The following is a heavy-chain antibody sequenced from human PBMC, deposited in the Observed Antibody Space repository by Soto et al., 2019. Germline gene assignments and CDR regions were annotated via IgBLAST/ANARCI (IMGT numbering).Heavy chain of an antibody. V-gene: IGHV3-33*01. CDR2: IWYDGSNK. Sequence: QVQLVESGGGVVQPGRSLRLSCAASGFTFSSYGMHWVRQAPGKGLEWVAVIWYDGSNKYYADSVKGRFTISRDNSKNTLYLQMNSLRAEDTAVYYCARESVDTPMVLDYWGQGTLVTVSS. J-gene: IGHJ4*02. CDR3: ARESVDTPMVLDY. D-gene: IGHD5-18*01. CDR1: GFTFSSYG.